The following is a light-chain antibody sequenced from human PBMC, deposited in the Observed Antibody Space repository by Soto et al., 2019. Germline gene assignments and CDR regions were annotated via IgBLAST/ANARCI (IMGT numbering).Light chain of an antibody. CDR2: SNN. CDR1: SSNIGSNT. V-gene: IGLV1-44*01. CDR3: AAWDDSLNGWV. J-gene: IGLJ3*02. Sequence: QSVLTQPPSASGTPGQRVTISCSGSSSNIGSNTVNWYQQLPGTAPKLLIYSNNQRPSGVPDRCSGSKSGTSASLAISGLQSDDAADYYCAAWDDSLNGWVFGGGTKLTVL.